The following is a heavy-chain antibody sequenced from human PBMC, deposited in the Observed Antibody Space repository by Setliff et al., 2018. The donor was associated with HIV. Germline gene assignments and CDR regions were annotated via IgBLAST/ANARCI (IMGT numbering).Heavy chain of an antibody. J-gene: IGHJ5*02. Sequence: KTSETLSLTCAFYGGSFSSYYWNWIRQPPGKGLEWIGEFSPTGSPTYNPSLESRVTISVDTSKNQCSLKLRSLTAADTAIYYCARGAPRGRLRFPNWFDPWGQGTLVTAPQ. D-gene: IGHD5-12*01. CDR1: GGSFSSYY. V-gene: IGHV4-34*01. CDR2: FSPTGSP. CDR3: ARGAPRGRLRFPNWFDP.